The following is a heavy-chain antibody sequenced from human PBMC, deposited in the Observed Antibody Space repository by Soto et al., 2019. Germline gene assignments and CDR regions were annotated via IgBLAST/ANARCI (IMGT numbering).Heavy chain of an antibody. CDR2: INHSGST. V-gene: IGHV4-34*01. Sequence: SETLSLTCAVYGGSFSGYYWSWIRQPPGKGPEWIGEINHSGSTNYNPSLKSRVTISVDTSKNQFSLKLSSVTAADTAVYYCARGDYSSSWYPTHWGQGTLVTVSS. J-gene: IGHJ4*02. D-gene: IGHD6-13*01. CDR1: GGSFSGYY. CDR3: ARGDYSSSWYPTH.